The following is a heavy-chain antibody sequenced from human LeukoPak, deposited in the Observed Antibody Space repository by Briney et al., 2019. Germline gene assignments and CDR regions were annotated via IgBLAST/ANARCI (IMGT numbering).Heavy chain of an antibody. CDR2: IYYSGST. CDR1: GGSISSYY. CDR3: ARVRKYCSGGSCYQYYFDY. Sequence: ASESLSLTCTVSGGSISSYYWSWIRQPPGKGLEWIGYIYYSGSTNYNPSLKSRVTISVDTSKNQFSLKLSSVTAADTAVYYCARVRKYCSGGSCYQYYFDYWGQGTLVTVSS. D-gene: IGHD2-15*01. V-gene: IGHV4-59*01. J-gene: IGHJ4*02.